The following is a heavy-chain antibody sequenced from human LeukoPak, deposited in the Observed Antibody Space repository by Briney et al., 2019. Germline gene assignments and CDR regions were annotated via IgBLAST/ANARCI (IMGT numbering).Heavy chain of an antibody. V-gene: IGHV4-30-2*01. Sequence: SETLSLTCAVSGGSISSGDDSWSWIRQPPGKGLEWIGQIYHSGSTNYNPSLKSRVTISVDKSKNQFSLKLSSVTAADTAVYYCARGRGIAAAGIYGMDVWGQGTTVTVSS. CDR2: IYHSGST. J-gene: IGHJ6*02. CDR1: GGSISSGDDS. D-gene: IGHD6-13*01. CDR3: ARGRGIAAAGIYGMDV.